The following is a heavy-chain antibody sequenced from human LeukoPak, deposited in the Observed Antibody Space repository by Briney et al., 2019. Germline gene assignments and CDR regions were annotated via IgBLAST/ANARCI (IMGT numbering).Heavy chain of an antibody. V-gene: IGHV4-39*07. J-gene: IGHJ4*02. Sequence: SETLSLTCSVSGGSISSSSYYWGWIRQSPERGLEWIGNIYSSANTYYSPSLKSRVTISMDTSSNQFSLNLNSVTAADTAVYYCARERGYYGSGSYYNLWGQGTLVTVSS. CDR3: ARERGYYGSGSYYNL. D-gene: IGHD3-10*01. CDR1: GGSISSSSYY. CDR2: IYSSANT.